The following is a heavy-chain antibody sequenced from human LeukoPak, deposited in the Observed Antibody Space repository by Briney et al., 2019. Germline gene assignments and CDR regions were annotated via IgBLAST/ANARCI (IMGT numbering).Heavy chain of an antibody. CDR2: ISAYNGNT. V-gene: IGHV1-18*04. CDR3: ARGRGIYMTTTTYYFDY. J-gene: IGHJ4*02. Sequence: GASVKVSCKASGYTFTGYYMHWVRQAPGQGLEWMAWISAYNGNTNYAQNLQGRVTMTTDTSTSTAYMELRSLRSDDTAVYYCARGRGIYMTTTTYYFDYWGQGTLVTVSS. D-gene: IGHD4-11*01. CDR1: GYTFTGYY.